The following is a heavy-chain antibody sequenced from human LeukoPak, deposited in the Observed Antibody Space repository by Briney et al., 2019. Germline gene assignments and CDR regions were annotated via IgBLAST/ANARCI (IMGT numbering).Heavy chain of an antibody. J-gene: IGHJ4*02. CDR3: ARLIQGYSSG. CDR2: IYYSGST. CDR1: GGSISSSSYY. D-gene: IGHD6-19*01. V-gene: IGHV4-39*01. Sequence: SETLSLTCTLSGGSISSSSYYWGWIRQPPGKGLEWIGSIYYSGSTYYNPSLKSRVTISVDTSKNQFSLKLSSVPAADTAVYYCARLIQGYSSGWGQGTLVTVSS.